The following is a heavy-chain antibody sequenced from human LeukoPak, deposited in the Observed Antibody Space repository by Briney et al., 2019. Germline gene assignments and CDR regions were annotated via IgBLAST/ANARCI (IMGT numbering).Heavy chain of an antibody. CDR2: INLSSSTI. CDR3: ARAPNERMATEVKGFDC. CDR1: RFTFNTYI. Sequence: GGSLRLSCAPSRFTFNTYILTWVGQAPGKGLEGVSYINLSSSTIYYADSVKGRFTISRDNAKNSLYLQMNSLTAEDTAVYYCARAPNERMATEVKGFDCWGQGTLVTVSS. D-gene: IGHD5-12*01. J-gene: IGHJ4*02. V-gene: IGHV3-48*01.